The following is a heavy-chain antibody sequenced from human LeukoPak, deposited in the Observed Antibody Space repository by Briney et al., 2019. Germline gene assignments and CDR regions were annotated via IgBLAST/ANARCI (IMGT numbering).Heavy chain of an antibody. CDR1: GFTFSSFA. CDR2: ITGSGSTT. Sequence: GGSLRLSCAASGFTFSSFALSWVRQAPGKGLEWVSAITGSGSTTYYADSVKGRFAISRDNAKNSLYLQMNSLRAEDTALYHCARGPYYDILTGYWGYFDYWGQGTLVTVSS. V-gene: IGHV3-23*01. CDR3: ARGPYYDILTGYWGYFDY. J-gene: IGHJ4*02. D-gene: IGHD3-9*01.